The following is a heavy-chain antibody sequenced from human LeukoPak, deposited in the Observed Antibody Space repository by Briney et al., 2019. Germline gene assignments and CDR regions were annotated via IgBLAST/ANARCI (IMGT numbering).Heavy chain of an antibody. J-gene: IGHJ3*02. D-gene: IGHD3-3*02. Sequence: ASVKVSCKASGYTFTGYYIHWVRQAPGQGLEWMGWVNPNSGGTIYEEKFQGRVNMTRDTSISTAYMELTGLRSDDTAVYYCARDELEFGRVKDAFDIWGQGTMVTVSS. CDR3: ARDELEFGRVKDAFDI. CDR2: VNPNSGGT. CDR1: GYTFTGYY. V-gene: IGHV1-2*02.